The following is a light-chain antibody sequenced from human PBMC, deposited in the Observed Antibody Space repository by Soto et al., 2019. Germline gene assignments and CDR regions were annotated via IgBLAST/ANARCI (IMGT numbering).Light chain of an antibody. CDR1: SSDVGDYEH. J-gene: IGLJ3*02. CDR3: SLYTSSSTWV. V-gene: IGLV2-18*01. CDR2: DVT. Sequence: QSVLTQPPSVSGSPGQSATISCTVTSSDVGDYEHVSWYQQAPGTAPKLIIFDVTNRPSGVPDRFSGSKSGNTPSLTIFGLQAEDEADYYCSLYTSSSTWVFGGGTKLTVL.